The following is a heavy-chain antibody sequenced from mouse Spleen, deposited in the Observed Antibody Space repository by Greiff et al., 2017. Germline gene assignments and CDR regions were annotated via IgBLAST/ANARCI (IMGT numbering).Heavy chain of an antibody. D-gene: IGHD1-1*01. CDR3: ANYYGSSFDY. CDR1: GYSITSGYY. Sequence: DVQLVESGPGLVKPSQSLSLTCSVTGYSITSGYYWNWIRQFPGNKLEWMGYISYDGSNNYNPSLKNRISITRDTSKNQFFLKLNSVTTEDTATYYCANYYGSSFDYWGQGTTLTVSS. J-gene: IGHJ2*01. CDR2: ISYDGSN. V-gene: IGHV3-6*01.